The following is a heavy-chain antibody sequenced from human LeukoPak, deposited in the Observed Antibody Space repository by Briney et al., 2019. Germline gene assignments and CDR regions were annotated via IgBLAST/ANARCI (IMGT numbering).Heavy chain of an antibody. J-gene: IGHJ6*03. D-gene: IGHD2-2*01. CDR1: GGSISSYY. CDR2: IYTSGST. CDR3: ARDLGYCSSTSCYYYYYYMDV. V-gene: IGHV4-4*07. Sequence: SETLSLTCTVSGGSISSYYWSWIRQPAGKGLEWIGRIYTSGSTNYNPSLKSRVTMSVDTSKNQFSLKLSSVTAAETAVYYRARDLGYCSSTSCYYYYYYMDVWGKGTTVTVSS.